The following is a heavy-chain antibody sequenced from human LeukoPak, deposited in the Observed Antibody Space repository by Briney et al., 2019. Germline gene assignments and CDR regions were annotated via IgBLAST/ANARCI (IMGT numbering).Heavy chain of an antibody. CDR1: GGSISSGSYY. Sequence: PSETLSLTCTVSGGSISSGSYYWSWIRQPAGKGLEWIGRIYTSGSTNYNPSLKSRVTISVDTSKNQFSLKLSSVTAADTAVYYCARGRIPYYDSSGRNWFDPWGQGTLVTVSS. D-gene: IGHD3-22*01. V-gene: IGHV4-61*02. J-gene: IGHJ5*02. CDR2: IYTSGST. CDR3: ARGRIPYYDSSGRNWFDP.